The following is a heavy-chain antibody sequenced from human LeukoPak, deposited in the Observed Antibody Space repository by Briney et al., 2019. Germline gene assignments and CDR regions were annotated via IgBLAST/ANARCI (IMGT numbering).Heavy chain of an antibody. J-gene: IGHJ4*02. CDR1: GYTFTGYY. CDR2: INPNINGT. CDR3: ARDPYRYSSGWHNIPENSQNDY. V-gene: IGHV1-2*02. Sequence: ASVKVSCKASGYTFTGYYIHWVRQAPGQGLEWMGWINPNINGTNYAQKFQGRVTMTGDRSISTAYMELSRLRSDDTAVYYCARDPYRYSSGWHNIPENSQNDYWGQGTLVTVSS. D-gene: IGHD6-19*01.